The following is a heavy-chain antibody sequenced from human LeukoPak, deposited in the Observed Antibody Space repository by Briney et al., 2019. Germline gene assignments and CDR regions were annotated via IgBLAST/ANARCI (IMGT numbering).Heavy chain of an antibody. CDR1: GYTFTSYG. Sequence: GASVKVSCKASGYTFTSYGISWVRQAPGQGLEWMGWISAYNGNTNYAQKLQGRVTMTTDTSTSTAYMELRSLRSDDTAVYYCATGYYISYYYYGMDVWGQGTTVAVSS. D-gene: IGHD3-9*01. V-gene: IGHV1-18*01. CDR2: ISAYNGNT. CDR3: ATGYYISYYYYGMDV. J-gene: IGHJ6*02.